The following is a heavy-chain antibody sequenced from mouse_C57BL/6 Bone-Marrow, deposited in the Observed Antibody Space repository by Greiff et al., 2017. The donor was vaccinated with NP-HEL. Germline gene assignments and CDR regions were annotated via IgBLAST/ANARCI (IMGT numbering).Heavy chain of an antibody. CDR3: TTFDYDWFAY. Sequence: VHVKQSGAELVRPGASVKLSCTASGFNIKDDYMHWVKQRPEQGLEWIGWIDPENGDTEYASKFQGQATIPADPSSNTAYLQLSSLTSEDTAVYYCTTFDYDWFAYWGQGTLVTVSA. D-gene: IGHD2-4*01. CDR2: IDPENGDT. V-gene: IGHV14-4*01. J-gene: IGHJ3*01. CDR1: GFNIKDDY.